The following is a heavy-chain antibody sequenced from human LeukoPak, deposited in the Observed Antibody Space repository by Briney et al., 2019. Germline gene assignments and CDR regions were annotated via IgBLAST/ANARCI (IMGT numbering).Heavy chain of an antibody. V-gene: IGHV1-69*04. CDR3: ARDHYYRYYFDY. D-gene: IGHD3-10*01. CDR2: IIPILGIA. J-gene: IGHJ4*02. Sequence: ASVKVSCTASGGTFSSYAISWVRQAPGQGLEWMGRIIPILGIANYAQKFQGRVTITADKSTSTAYMELSSPRSEDTAVYYCARDHYYRYYFDYWGQGTLVTVSS. CDR1: GGTFSSYA.